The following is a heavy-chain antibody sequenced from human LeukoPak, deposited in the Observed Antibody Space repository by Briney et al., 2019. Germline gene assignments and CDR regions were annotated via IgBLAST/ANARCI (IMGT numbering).Heavy chain of an antibody. CDR2: IYHSGST. J-gene: IGHJ4*02. Sequence: SETLSLTCTVSGYSISSGYYWGWIRQPPGKGLEWIGSIYHSGSTYYNPSLKSRVTISVDTSKNQFSLKLSSVTAADTAVYYCARGGVYCSGGSCYSAYYFDYWGQGTLVTVSS. CDR1: GYSISSGYY. D-gene: IGHD2-15*01. V-gene: IGHV4-38-2*02. CDR3: ARGGVYCSGGSCYSAYYFDY.